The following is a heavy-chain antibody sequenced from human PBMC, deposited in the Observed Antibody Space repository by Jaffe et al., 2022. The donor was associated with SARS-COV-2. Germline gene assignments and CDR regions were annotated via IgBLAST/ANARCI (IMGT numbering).Heavy chain of an antibody. V-gene: IGHV3-23*01. D-gene: IGHD1-1*01. CDR1: GFSIKNYA. J-gene: IGHJ5*01. CDR3: AKHGTTGRGFDS. CDR2: ISGNGRTI. Sequence: EVQLLESGGDLVQPGGSLRLSCAASGFSIKNYAMSWVRQAPGKGLEWVSVISGNGRTIYYADSVKGRFTISRDNSKDTLYLQMNSLGADDTAIYYCAKHGTTGRGFDSWGQGTLVTVSS.